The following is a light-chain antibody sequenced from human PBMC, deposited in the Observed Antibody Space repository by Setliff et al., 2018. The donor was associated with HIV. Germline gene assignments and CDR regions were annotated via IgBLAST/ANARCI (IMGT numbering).Light chain of an antibody. J-gene: IGLJ2*01. CDR2: DVT. V-gene: IGLV2-14*03. CDR1: WRDVGGYNY. Sequence: QSALAQPASVSGSPGQSITISCTGTWRDVGGYNYVSWYQQHPGKAPKLIIYDVTNRPSGVSNRLSGSKSGNTASLTISGLQAEDEADYYCSSYTTSSTRLFGGGTKVTVL. CDR3: SSYTTSSTRL.